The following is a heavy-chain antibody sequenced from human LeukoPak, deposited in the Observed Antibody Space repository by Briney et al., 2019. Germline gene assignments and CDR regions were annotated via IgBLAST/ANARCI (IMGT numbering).Heavy chain of an antibody. J-gene: IGHJ5*02. V-gene: IGHV4-4*07. D-gene: IGHD3-10*01. Sequence: SETLSLTCTVSGGSINIYYWSWIRQPAGKGLEWIGRIYTSGSTNYNPSLKSRVTMSVDTSKNQFSLKLSSVTAADTAIYYCAKSVRRLYGSGRSNWFDPWGQGTLVTVSS. CDR3: AKSVRRLYGSGRSNWFDP. CDR2: IYTSGST. CDR1: GGSINIYY.